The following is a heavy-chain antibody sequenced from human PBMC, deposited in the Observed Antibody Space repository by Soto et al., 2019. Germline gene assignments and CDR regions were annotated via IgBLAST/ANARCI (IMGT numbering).Heavy chain of an antibody. D-gene: IGHD3-22*01. Sequence: GGSLRLSCAASGFTFTSYGMHWVRQAPGQGLEWVAVIWYHGRNEYYADSVKGRFTISRDNSKNTVYLQMNSLRAEDTAVYYCARYDDTSGHYYKFHYWGQGTQVTVSS. J-gene: IGHJ4*02. CDR3: ARYDDTSGHYYKFHY. CDR1: GFTFTSYG. CDR2: IWYHGRNE. V-gene: IGHV3-33*01.